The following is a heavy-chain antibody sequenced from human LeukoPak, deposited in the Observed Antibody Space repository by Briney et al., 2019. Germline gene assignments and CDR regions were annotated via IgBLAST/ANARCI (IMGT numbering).Heavy chain of an antibody. D-gene: IGHD3-10*01. CDR2: IYSGGST. J-gene: IGHJ4*02. CDR1: GGSISSYY. V-gene: IGHV3-53*01. CDR3: ARARLLWFGELLSYFDY. Sequence: ETLSLTCTVSGGSISSYYWSWVRQAPGKGLEWVSVIYSGGSTYYADSVKGRFTISRDNSKNTLYLQMNSLRAEDTAVYYCARARLLWFGELLSYFDYWGQGTLVTVSS.